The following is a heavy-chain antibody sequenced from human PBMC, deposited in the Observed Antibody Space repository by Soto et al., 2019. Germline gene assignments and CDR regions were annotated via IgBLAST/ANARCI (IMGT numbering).Heavy chain of an antibody. V-gene: IGHV4-4*07. CDR3: ARGPGGFGDFSLDY. CDR1: GGSISHYY. J-gene: IGHJ4*02. D-gene: IGHD3-10*01. CDR2: IYSGGST. Sequence: SETLSLTCAVSGGSISHYYWSWIRQPAGKGLEWIGRIYSGGSTNYNPSLKSRVTMSVDTSKNQFSLNLNSATAADAAIYFCARGPGGFGDFSLDYWGQGTLVTVSS.